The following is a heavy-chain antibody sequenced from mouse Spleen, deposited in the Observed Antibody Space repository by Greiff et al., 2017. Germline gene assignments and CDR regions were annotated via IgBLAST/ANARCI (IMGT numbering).Heavy chain of an antibody. Sequence: QVQLQQPGAELVKPGASVKLSCPASGYHFPRYWMHWVKPRPGQGLEWIGMIHPNSGSTNYNEKFKSKATLTVDKSSSTAYMQLSSLTSEDSAVYYCAREGMITTSFDYWGQGTTLTVSS. CDR1: GYHFPRYW. V-gene: IGHV1-64*01. CDR3: AREGMITTSFDY. D-gene: IGHD2-4*01. J-gene: IGHJ2*01. CDR2: IHPNSGST.